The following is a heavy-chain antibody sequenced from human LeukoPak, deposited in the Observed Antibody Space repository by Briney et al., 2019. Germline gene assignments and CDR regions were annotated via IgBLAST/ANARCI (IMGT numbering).Heavy chain of an antibody. CDR2: IIPIFGTA. CDR1: GGTFSSYA. D-gene: IGHD3-22*01. CDR3: ARDRRPYDSSGYYYYDAFDI. V-gene: IGHV1-69*05. Sequence: SVKVSCKASGGTFSSYAISRVRQAPGQGLEWLGGIIPIFGTANYAQKFQGRVTITTDESTSTAYMELSSLRSEDTAVYYCARDRRPYDSSGYYYYDAFDIWGQGTMVTVSS. J-gene: IGHJ3*02.